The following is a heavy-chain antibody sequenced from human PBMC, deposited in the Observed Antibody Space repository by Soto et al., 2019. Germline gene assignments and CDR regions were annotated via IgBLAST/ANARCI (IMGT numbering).Heavy chain of an antibody. CDR2: IYYSGTT. CDR1: GVSISSGEYY. D-gene: IGHD2-8*01. V-gene: IGHV4-30-4*01. CDR3: ARDGGFCTNGVCPVYYYYGMDV. J-gene: IGHJ6*02. Sequence: SETLSLTCAVSGVSISSGEYYWSWIRQPPGEGLEWIGNIYYSGTTYNNPSLKSRVTISVDTSNNQFSLKLSSVTAADTAVYYCARDGGFCTNGVCPVYYYYGMDVWGQGTTVTVSS.